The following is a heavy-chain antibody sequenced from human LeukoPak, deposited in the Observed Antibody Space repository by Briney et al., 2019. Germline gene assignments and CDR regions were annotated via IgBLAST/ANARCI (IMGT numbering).Heavy chain of an antibody. D-gene: IGHD2-2*01. Sequence: GGSLRLSCVASGFSFSGYAMSWVRQAPGKGLEWVSTISGSGDRTYYTDSVKGRFTISRDNSKNTLYLQLNSLRAEDTAVYFGWKYQRWGQGTLVTVSS. CDR3: WKYQR. CDR1: GFSFSGYA. CDR2: ISGSGDRT. J-gene: IGHJ4*02. V-gene: IGHV3-23*01.